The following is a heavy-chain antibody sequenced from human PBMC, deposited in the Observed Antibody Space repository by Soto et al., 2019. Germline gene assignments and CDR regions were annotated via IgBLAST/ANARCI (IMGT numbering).Heavy chain of an antibody. CDR2: SIPIFGTA. CDR3: ARSPVASRDYFDY. J-gene: IGHJ4*02. V-gene: IGHV1-69*01. Sequence: QVQLVQSGAEVKKPGSSVKVSCKASGGTFSSYAISWVRQAPGQGLAWMGGSIPIFGTANYAQKFQGRVTLAAGESTSTAYVQLSSVRSEDTDVYYCARSPVASRDYFDYWGQGTLVTV. CDR1: GGTFSSYA. D-gene: IGHD6-19*01.